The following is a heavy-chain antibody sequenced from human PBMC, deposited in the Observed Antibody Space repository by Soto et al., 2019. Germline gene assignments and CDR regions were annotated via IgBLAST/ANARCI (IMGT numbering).Heavy chain of an antibody. D-gene: IGHD5-12*01. CDR2: IKTKADGGTA. V-gene: IGHV3-15*07. CDR1: GYTFSNAW. CDR3: TTDAWHRDAY. J-gene: IGHJ4*02. Sequence: EVQLVESGGGLVQPGGSLRLSCEASGYTFSNAWMNWVRQAPGKGLEWVGRIKTKADGGTADYAAPVKGRFTISRDDSKNMLFLQMNSLKTEDTAVYYCTTDAWHRDAYWGQGTLVTVSS.